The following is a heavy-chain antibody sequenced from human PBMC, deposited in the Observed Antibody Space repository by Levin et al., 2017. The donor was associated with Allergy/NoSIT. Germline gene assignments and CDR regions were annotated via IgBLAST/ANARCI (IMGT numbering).Heavy chain of an antibody. CDR2: IIPIFGTA. D-gene: IGHD3-22*01. V-gene: IGHV1-69*13. Sequence: SVKVSCKASGGTFSSYAISWVRQAPGQGLEWMGGIIPIFGTANYAQKFQGRVTITADESTSTAYMELSSLRSEDTAVYYCAREGVGNSSGYPVYYFDYWGQGTLVTVSS. J-gene: IGHJ4*02. CDR3: AREGVGNSSGYPVYYFDY. CDR1: GGTFSSYA.